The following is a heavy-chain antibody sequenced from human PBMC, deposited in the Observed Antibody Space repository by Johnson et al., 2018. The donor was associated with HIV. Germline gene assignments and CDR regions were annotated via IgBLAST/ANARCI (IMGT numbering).Heavy chain of an antibody. CDR3: TRDTPPGGELLSGAFDV. Sequence: VQLVESGGGVVRPGGSLRLSCAASGFTFDDYGMSWVRQAPGKGLEWVSGISWKGGSTGYADSVKGRFTISKDNAKNSRYLQMNSLRVDEPAFYYCTRDTPPGGELLSGAFDVWGQGTMVTVSS. J-gene: IGHJ3*01. CDR1: GFTFDDYG. V-gene: IGHV3-20*04. CDR2: ISWKGGST. D-gene: IGHD1-26*01.